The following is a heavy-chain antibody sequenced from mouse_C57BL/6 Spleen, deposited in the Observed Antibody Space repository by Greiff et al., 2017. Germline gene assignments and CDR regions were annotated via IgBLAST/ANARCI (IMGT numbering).Heavy chain of an antibody. CDR1: GYSFTDYN. J-gene: IGHJ4*01. CDR3: ASFYGNYAYYYAMDY. D-gene: IGHD2-1*01. CDR2: INPNYGTT. Sequence: EVQLQQSGPELVKPGASVTISCKASGYSFTDYNMNWVKQSNGKSLEWIGVINPNYGTTSYNQKFKGKATLTVDQSSSTAYMQLNSLTSEDSAVYYCASFYGNYAYYYAMDYWGQGTSVTVSS. V-gene: IGHV1-39*01.